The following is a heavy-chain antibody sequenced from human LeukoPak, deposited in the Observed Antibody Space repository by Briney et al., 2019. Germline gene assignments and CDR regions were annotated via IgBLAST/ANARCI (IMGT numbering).Heavy chain of an antibody. J-gene: IGHJ1*01. D-gene: IGHD1-26*01. CDR2: IYSSGNT. V-gene: IGHV4-39*01. Sequence: SETLSLTCTVSGGSISNSNYYWGWIRQPPGKGLEWIGSIYSSGNTYYNPSLKSRFTMSVDTSKDQFSLNLSFVTAADTAVYYCARHASGSYNNFQHWGQGTLVTVSS. CDR3: ARHASGSYNNFQH. CDR1: GGSISNSNYY.